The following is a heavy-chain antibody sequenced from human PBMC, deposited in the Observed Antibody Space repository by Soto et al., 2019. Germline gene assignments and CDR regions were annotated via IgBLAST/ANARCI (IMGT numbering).Heavy chain of an antibody. J-gene: IGHJ6*03. CDR3: ARGYYDFWSGTLRDYYYYYYMDV. D-gene: IGHD3-3*01. CDR1: GYTFTKYY. Sequence: ASVKVSCKASGYTFTKYYIHWVRQAPGQGLEWMGIISAYNGNTSYAQKFQGRVTMTTDTSTSTAYMELRSLRSDDTAVYYCARGYYDFWSGTLRDYYYYYYMDVWGKGTTVTVSS. V-gene: IGHV1-18*04. CDR2: ISAYNGNT.